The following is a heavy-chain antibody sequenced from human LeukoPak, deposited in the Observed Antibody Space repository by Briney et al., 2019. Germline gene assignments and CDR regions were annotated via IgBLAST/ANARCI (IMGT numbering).Heavy chain of an antibody. CDR3: ARVTKRTTYCSGGSCPFDY. Sequence: GASVKVSCKASGYTFTSYGISWVRQAPGQGLEWMGWISAYNGNTNYAQKFQGRVTMTRDTSTSTVYMELSSLRSEDTAVYYCARVTKRTTYCSGGSCPFDYWGQGTLVTVSS. CDR1: GYTFTSYG. V-gene: IGHV1-18*01. J-gene: IGHJ4*02. D-gene: IGHD2-15*01. CDR2: ISAYNGNT.